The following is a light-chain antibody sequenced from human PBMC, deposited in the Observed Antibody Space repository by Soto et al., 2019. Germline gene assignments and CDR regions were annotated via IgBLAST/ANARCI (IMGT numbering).Light chain of an antibody. V-gene: IGKV3-20*01. CDR2: CAS. J-gene: IGKJ1*01. CDR1: QSVGSSY. CDR3: QQYGSSPST. Sequence: EIVLTQSPGTLSLSPGESATLSCRASQSVGSSYLAWYGQKPGQAPRLLIYCASSRATGIPDRFSGGGSGTDFTLTISRLEPEDFAVYYCQQYGSSPSTFGQGTKVEIK.